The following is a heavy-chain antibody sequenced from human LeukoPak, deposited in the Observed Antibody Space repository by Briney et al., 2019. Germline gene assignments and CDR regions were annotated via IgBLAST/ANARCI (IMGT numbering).Heavy chain of an antibody. CDR3: ARDHGDYRFDP. Sequence: GGSLRLSCAASGFTFSSYNMNWVRQAPGKGLEWVAVIWSDGSNKYYADSVKGRFTISRDNSKNTLYLQMNSLRAEDTAVYYCARDHGDYRFDPWGQGTLVTVSS. CDR2: IWSDGSNK. CDR1: GFTFSSYN. V-gene: IGHV3-33*08. D-gene: IGHD4-17*01. J-gene: IGHJ5*02.